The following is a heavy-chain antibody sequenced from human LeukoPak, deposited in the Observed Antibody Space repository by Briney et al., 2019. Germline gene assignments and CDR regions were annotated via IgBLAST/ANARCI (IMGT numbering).Heavy chain of an antibody. CDR3: ARGLMVGVVPAAWDEALDY. Sequence: PGGSLRLSCAASGFTFSSYSMNWVRQAPGKGLEWVSSISSSSSYIYYADSVKGRFTISRDNAKNSLYLQMNSLRAEDTAVYYCARGLMVGVVPAAWDEALDYWGQGTLVTVSS. CDR2: ISSSSSYI. J-gene: IGHJ4*02. V-gene: IGHV3-21*01. CDR1: GFTFSSYS. D-gene: IGHD2-2*01.